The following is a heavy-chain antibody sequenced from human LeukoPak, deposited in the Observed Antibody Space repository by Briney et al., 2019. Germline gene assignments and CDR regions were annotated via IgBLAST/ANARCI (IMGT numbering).Heavy chain of an antibody. J-gene: IGHJ4*02. CDR2: IYYSGST. V-gene: IGHV4-59*01. CDR3: ATRRNYYGSGSPFDY. D-gene: IGHD3-10*01. CDR1: GGSISSYY. Sequence: SETLSLTCTVSGGSISSYYWSWIRQPPGKGLEWIGYIYYSGSTNYNPSLKSRVTISVDTSKNQFSLKLSSVTAADTAVYYCATRRNYYGSGSPFDYWGQGTLVTVSS.